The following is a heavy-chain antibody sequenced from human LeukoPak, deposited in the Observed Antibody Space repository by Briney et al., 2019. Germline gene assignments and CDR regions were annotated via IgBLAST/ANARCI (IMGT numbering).Heavy chain of an antibody. V-gene: IGHV3-11*04. CDR1: GFNFSDYY. J-gene: IGHJ3*01. CDR3: ARYYSDGFDV. Sequence: GGSLRPSCAASGFNFSDYYMTWIRQAPGKGLEWLSYISSTTGRIIYYADSVKGRFTISRDNTKNSLFLQMVSLRVEETAVYYCARYYSDGFDVWGQGTVVTVSS. CDR2: ISSTTGRII. D-gene: IGHD3-10*01.